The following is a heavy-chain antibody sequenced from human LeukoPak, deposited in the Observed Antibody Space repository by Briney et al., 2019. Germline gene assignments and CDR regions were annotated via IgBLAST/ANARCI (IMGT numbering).Heavy chain of an antibody. CDR1: GGSISSGGYY. V-gene: IGHV4-30-2*01. J-gene: IGHJ3*02. CDR3: ARWGSGYGAFDI. D-gene: IGHD3-22*01. Sequence: PSETLSHTCTVSGGSISSGGYYWSWIRQPPGKGLEWIGYIYHSGSTYYNPSLKSRVTISVDRSKNQFSLKLSSVTAADTAVYYCARWGSGYGAFDIWGQGTMVTVSS. CDR2: IYHSGST.